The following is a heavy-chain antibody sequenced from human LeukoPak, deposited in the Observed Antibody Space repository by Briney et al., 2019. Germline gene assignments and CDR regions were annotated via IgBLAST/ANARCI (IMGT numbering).Heavy chain of an antibody. J-gene: IGHJ6*02. CDR1: GFTFSSSS. Sequence: GGSLRLSCGVSGFTFSSSSMSWVRQAPGKGLEWISIIYTGGDTKYADSVKGRFTISRDNSKNTLHLQMNSLRAEDTAVYYCTRRAVTTAYYYGMDVWGQGTTVTVSS. V-gene: IGHV3-66*01. CDR2: IYTGGDT. D-gene: IGHD4-11*01. CDR3: TRRAVTTAYYYGMDV.